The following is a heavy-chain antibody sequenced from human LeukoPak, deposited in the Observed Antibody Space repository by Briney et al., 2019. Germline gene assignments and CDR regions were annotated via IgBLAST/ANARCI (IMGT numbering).Heavy chain of an antibody. J-gene: IGHJ4*02. CDR2: IYYSGTT. CDR3: ARHFYGSGSHYSAFDY. D-gene: IGHD3-10*01. CDR1: GGSISSSDYY. Sequence: SETLSLTCTVSGGSISSSDYYWGWIRQPPGKGLEWIASIYYSGTTHYNPSHQSRVTMSVDTSKNQFSLKLSSVTAADTAVYYCARHFYGSGSHYSAFDYWGQGTLVTVSS. V-gene: IGHV4-39*01.